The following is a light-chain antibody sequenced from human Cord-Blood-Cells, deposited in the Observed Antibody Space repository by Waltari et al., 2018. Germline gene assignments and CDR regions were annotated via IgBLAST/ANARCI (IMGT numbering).Light chain of an antibody. CDR1: SSNIGSNT. CDR2: SNN. Sequence: QSVLTQPPSASGTPGQRVTISCSGSSSNIGSNTVNWYQHLPGTAPKLLIYSNNPRPSGVPARFSGSKSGTSASLAISGLQSEEEADYYCAAWDDSLNGPVFGGGTKLTVL. J-gene: IGLJ3*02. CDR3: AAWDDSLNGPV. V-gene: IGLV1-44*01.